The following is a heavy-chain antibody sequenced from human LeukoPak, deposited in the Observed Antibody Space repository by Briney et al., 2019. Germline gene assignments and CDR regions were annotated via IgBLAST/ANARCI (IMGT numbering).Heavy chain of an antibody. CDR2: IDWDDDK. J-gene: IGHJ6*02. CDR3: ARAVAGAYYYGMDV. V-gene: IGHV2-70*11. Sequence: SGPTLVNPTQTLTLTCTFSGFSLSTSGMCVSWIRQPPGKALEWLARIDWDDDKYYSTSLKTRLTISKDTSKNQVVLTMTNMDPVDTATYYCARAVAGAYYYGMDVWGPGTTVTVSS. CDR1: GFSLSTSGMC. D-gene: IGHD6-19*01.